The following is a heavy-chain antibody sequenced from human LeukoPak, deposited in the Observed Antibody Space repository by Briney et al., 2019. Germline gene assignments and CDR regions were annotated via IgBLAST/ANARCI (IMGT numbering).Heavy chain of an antibody. J-gene: IGHJ6*04. CDR1: GFTFSGSA. Sequence: GGSLRLSCAASGFTFSGSAMHWVRQASGKGLEWVGRIRSKANSYATAYAASVKGRFTIPRDGSKNTAYLQVNSLKTEDTAVYYCTRLTGSALMDVWGKGTTVTVSS. V-gene: IGHV3-73*01. D-gene: IGHD6-6*01. CDR3: TRLTGSALMDV. CDR2: IRSKANSYAT.